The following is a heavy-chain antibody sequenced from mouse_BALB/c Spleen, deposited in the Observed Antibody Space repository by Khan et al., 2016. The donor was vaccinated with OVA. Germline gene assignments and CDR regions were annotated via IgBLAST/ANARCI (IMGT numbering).Heavy chain of an antibody. CDR1: GNTFTSYW. D-gene: IGHD2-3*01. CDR2: IYPGNSDT. CDR3: TYDGYYVGWFAY. Sequence: VQLQQSGTVLARPGASVKMSCKASGNTFTSYWIHWVKQRPGQGLEWIGAIYPGNSDTNYTQKFKGQANLTAVTSTSTAYMELSSLTNEDSAVYYCTYDGYYVGWFAYWGQGTLVTVSA. J-gene: IGHJ3*01. V-gene: IGHV1-5*01.